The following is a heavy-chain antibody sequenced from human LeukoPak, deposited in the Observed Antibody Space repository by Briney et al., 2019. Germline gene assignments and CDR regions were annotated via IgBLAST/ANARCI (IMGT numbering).Heavy chain of an antibody. CDR2: IYYSGST. Sequence: SETVSLTCIVSGGTISSYYWSWIRQPPGKGLERIGYIYYSGSTNYNPSLKSRVTISVDTSKNQFSLKLSSVTAADTAVYYCARDHCSGGSCVSDYWGQGTLVTVSS. D-gene: IGHD2-15*01. CDR1: GGTISSYY. J-gene: IGHJ4*02. V-gene: IGHV4-59*01. CDR3: ARDHCSGGSCVSDY.